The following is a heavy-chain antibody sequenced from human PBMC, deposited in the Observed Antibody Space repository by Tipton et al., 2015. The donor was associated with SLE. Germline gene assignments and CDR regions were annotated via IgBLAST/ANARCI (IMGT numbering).Heavy chain of an antibody. CDR3: ARWGSWAVAGYSFDS. J-gene: IGHJ4*02. CDR2: IYSGGST. D-gene: IGHD6-19*01. Sequence: SLRLSCAASGFTVSSNYMSWVRQAPGKGLEWVSVIYSGGSTYYADSVKGRFTISRHNSKNTLYLQMNSLRAEDTAVYYCARWGSWAVAGYSFDSWGQGTLVPVSS. V-gene: IGHV3-53*04. CDR1: GFTVSSNY.